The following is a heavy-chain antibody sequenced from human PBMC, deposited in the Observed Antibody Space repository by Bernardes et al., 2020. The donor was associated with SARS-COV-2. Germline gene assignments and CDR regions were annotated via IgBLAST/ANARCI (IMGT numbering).Heavy chain of an antibody. D-gene: IGHD6-19*01. V-gene: IGHV4-59*08. CDR2: IYYTGDT. Sequence: SETLSVTCTVSGGSISPYYWNWVRQSPGRGLEWIGYIYYTGDTLYNPSLTSRATISLDRSKNQFSLRLMSVTAADTAVYYCARRRVSERPVAEGNWLDPWCRGSLVTVSS. J-gene: IGHJ5*02. CDR3: ARRRVSERPVAEGNWLDP. CDR1: GGSISPYY.